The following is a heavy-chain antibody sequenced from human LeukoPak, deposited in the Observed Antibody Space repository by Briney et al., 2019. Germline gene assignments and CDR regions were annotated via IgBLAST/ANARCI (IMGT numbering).Heavy chain of an antibody. CDR3: ARDADLRGVAVADRSFGMDV. V-gene: IGHV1-18*01. CDR1: GYTFTSYG. Sequence: GASVKVSCKASGYTFTSYGISWVRQAPGQGLEWMGWISAYNGNTNYAQKLQGRVTMTTDTSTSTAYMELRSLRSDDTAVYYCARDADLRGVAVADRSFGMDVWGQGTTVTVSS. J-gene: IGHJ6*02. CDR2: ISAYNGNT. D-gene: IGHD6-19*01.